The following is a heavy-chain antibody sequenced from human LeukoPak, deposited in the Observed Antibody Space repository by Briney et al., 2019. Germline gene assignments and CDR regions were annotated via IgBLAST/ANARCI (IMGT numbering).Heavy chain of an antibody. V-gene: IGHV3-23*01. J-gene: IGHJ4*02. CDR2: FSGGAGST. CDR1: GFTFSSYA. D-gene: IGHD6-13*01. Sequence: PGGSLRLSCAASGFTFSSYAMSWVRQAPGEGLEWVSSFSGGAGSTHYADSVKGRVTISRDNSKNTLYLQMNSLRVEDTAVYYCAKGIYSNTWYTFDYWGQGTLVTVSS. CDR3: AKGIYSNTWYTFDY.